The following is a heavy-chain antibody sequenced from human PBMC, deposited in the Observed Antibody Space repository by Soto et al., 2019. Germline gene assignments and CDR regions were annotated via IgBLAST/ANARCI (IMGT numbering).Heavy chain of an antibody. CDR2: IYVTGAV. CDR1: GAALNSGNYY. J-gene: IGHJ5*02. D-gene: IGHD2-21*01. Sequence: LSLTCSVSGAALNSGNYYWSWIRQVPGEGLEWIGHIYVTGAVDYNPSLRDRITISQDTSERQFSLNLRLVTAADTAVYYCARLRIATNNYKWFDPWGQGTLVTV. V-gene: IGHV4-31*03. CDR3: ARLRIATNNYKWFDP.